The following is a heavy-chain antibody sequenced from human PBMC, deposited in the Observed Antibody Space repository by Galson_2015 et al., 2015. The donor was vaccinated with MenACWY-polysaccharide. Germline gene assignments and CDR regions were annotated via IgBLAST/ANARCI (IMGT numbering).Heavy chain of an antibody. Sequence: SLRLFCAASGFSFSSYTLNWFRQAPGKGLEWVSSISYSSNSIYYADSVKGRFTISRDNAGNSLYLLMNNLRAEDTAVYYCGRVSGHFYYYDSGDLKQGPSDMWGRGTMVTVSS. CDR3: GRVSGHFYYYDSGDLKQGPSDM. V-gene: IGHV3-21*01. J-gene: IGHJ3*02. CDR2: ISYSSNSI. D-gene: IGHD3-16*01. CDR1: GFSFSSYT.